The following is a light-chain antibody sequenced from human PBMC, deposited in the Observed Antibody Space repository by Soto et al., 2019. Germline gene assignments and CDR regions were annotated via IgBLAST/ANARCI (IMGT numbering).Light chain of an antibody. V-gene: IGKV3-20*01. CDR3: QQDGSAPRT. J-gene: IGKJ1*01. CDR1: QSVSSDS. CDR2: DAS. Sequence: EIVLTQSPGTLSLSPGERAILSCRASQSVSSDSLAWYRQKPGQAPRLLVHDASSRATGVPDRFSGSGSGTDITLTISRLEPEDFAVYYCQQDGSAPRTFGQGTKVEIK.